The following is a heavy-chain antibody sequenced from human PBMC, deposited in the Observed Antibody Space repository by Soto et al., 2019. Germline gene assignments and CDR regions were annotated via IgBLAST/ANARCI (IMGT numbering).Heavy chain of an antibody. D-gene: IGHD6-19*01. V-gene: IGHV4-59*01. CDR3: ARSSCWYVGCYFDL. J-gene: IGHJ2*01. CDR2: LYYSGST. Sequence: SETLSLTCTVSGGSISSYYWSWIRQPPGKGLEWIGYLYYSGSTNYNPSLKSRITISVDTSKNQFSLKLSSVTAADTAVYYCARSSCWYVGCYFDLWGRGTLVTVSS. CDR1: GGSISSYY.